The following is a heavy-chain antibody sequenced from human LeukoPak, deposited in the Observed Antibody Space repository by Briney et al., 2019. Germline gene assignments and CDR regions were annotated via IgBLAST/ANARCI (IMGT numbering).Heavy chain of an antibody. V-gene: IGHV3-15*01. D-gene: IGHD2-15*01. CDR1: GFTVSSNN. Sequence: PGGSLRLSCAASGFTVSSNNMSWVRQAPGKGLEWVGRIISKTDGGTTDYAAPVKGRFTISRDDSKNTLYLQMNSLKTEDTAVYYCTTEGYCSGGSCYSDLVFDYWGQGTLVTVSS. CDR2: IISKTDGGTT. CDR3: TTEGYCSGGSCYSDLVFDY. J-gene: IGHJ4*02.